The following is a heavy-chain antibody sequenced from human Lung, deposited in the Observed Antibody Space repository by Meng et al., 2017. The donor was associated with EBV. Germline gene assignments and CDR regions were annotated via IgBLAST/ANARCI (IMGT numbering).Heavy chain of an antibody. CDR1: AGGIISSDW. Sequence: VLQSEAGAAQVKPSGTPVLTSAVSAGGIISSDWWSWVRQPPGKGLEWIGRINHSAITIYYASLKNRVTMSVENSKNRFSLKLNSMTASDTAVYYCARGPSGGEDNQHLWGQGTLVTVSS. D-gene: IGHD3-10*01. V-gene: IGHV4-4*02. CDR3: ARGPSGGEDNQHL. J-gene: IGHJ4*02. CDR2: INHSAIT.